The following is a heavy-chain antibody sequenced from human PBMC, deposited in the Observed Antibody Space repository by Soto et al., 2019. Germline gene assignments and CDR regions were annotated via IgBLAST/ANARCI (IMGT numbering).Heavy chain of an antibody. V-gene: IGHV4-39*02. CDR1: GGSISSSSYY. D-gene: IGHD3-10*01. CDR3: ARDYHYYGSGRHFDY. J-gene: IGHJ4*02. Sequence: SETLSLTCTVSGGSISSSSYYWGWIRQPPGKGLEWIGSIYYSGSTYYNPSLKSRVTISVDTSKNQFSLKLSSVTAADTAVYYCARDYHYYGSGRHFDYWGQGTLVTVSP. CDR2: IYYSGST.